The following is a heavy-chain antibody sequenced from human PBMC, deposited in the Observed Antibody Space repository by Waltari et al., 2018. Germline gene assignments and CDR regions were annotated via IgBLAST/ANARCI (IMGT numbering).Heavy chain of an antibody. CDR2: IYHSGST. J-gene: IGHJ5*02. Sequence: QVQLQESGPGLVKPSETLSLTCAVSGYSISSGYYWGWIRQPPGKGLEWIGSIYHSGSTSYNPSLKSRVTISVDTSKNQFSLKLSSVTAADTAVYYCARHEDVNWFDPWGQGTLVTVSS. CDR3: ARHEDVNWFDP. V-gene: IGHV4-38-2*01. CDR1: GYSISSGYY.